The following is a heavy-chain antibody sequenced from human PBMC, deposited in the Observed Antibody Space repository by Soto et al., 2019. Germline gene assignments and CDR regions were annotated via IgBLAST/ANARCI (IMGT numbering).Heavy chain of an antibody. CDR3: ARANGSGGYYHWYYFDS. CDR2: IYYSENT. D-gene: IGHD3-10*01. CDR1: GGSISSSSFY. Sequence: PSETLSLTCTVSGGSISSSSFYWGWIRQPPGKGLEWIGNIYYSENTYYNPSLKSRVTISVDTSKNQFSLKLSSVTAADTAVYYCARANGSGGYYHWYYFDSWAQGTLVTVSS. J-gene: IGHJ4*02. V-gene: IGHV4-39*01.